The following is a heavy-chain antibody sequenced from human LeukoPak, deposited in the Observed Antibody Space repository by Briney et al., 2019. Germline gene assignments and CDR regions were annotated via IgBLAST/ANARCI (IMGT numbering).Heavy chain of an antibody. V-gene: IGHV4-39*01. D-gene: IGHD5-18*01. J-gene: IGHJ4*02. CDR1: GGSISSSGYY. CDR3: ARQTRPVDTAMASLDY. CDR2: IYYSGST. Sequence: SETLSLTCTVSGGSISSSGYYRGWIRQPPGKGLEWIGSIYYSGSTYYNPSLKSRVTISVDTSKNQFSLKLSSVTAADTAVYYCARQTRPVDTAMASLDYWGQGTLVTVAS.